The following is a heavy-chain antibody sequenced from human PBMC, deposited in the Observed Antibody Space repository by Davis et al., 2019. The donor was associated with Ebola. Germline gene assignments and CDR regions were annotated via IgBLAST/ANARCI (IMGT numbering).Heavy chain of an antibody. CDR1: GFTFSSYA. CDR2: ISYDGSNK. Sequence: GESLKISCSASGFTFSSYAMHWVRQAPGKGLEWVAVISYDGSNKYYADSVKGRFTISRDNGGNSLFLQMNSLRAEDSAMYYCTRGNWNYPNWGQGTLVTVSS. V-gene: IGHV3-30-3*01. CDR3: TRGNWNYPN. D-gene: IGHD1-7*01. J-gene: IGHJ4*02.